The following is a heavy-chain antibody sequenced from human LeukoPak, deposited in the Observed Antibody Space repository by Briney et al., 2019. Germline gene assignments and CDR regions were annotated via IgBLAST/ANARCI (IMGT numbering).Heavy chain of an antibody. CDR2: IIPGSGGT. Sequence: ASVKVSCKASGYTFTVYYIHWVRQAPGQGLEWLGRIIPGSGGTNYAQKFQGRVTMTRDTSISTAYMELSRLRSDDTAVYYRAREYSSSWYNGAFDIWGQGTMVTVSS. V-gene: IGHV1-2*06. J-gene: IGHJ3*02. CDR1: GYTFTVYY. D-gene: IGHD6-13*01. CDR3: AREYSSSWYNGAFDI.